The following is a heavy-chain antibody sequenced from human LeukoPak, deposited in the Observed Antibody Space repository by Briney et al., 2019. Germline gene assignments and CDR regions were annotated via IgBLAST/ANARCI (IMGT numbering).Heavy chain of an antibody. J-gene: IGHJ3*02. CDR3: AREWGDAFDI. Sequence: SQTLSLTCTVSGGSISSGSYYWSWIRQPAGKGLEWIGRIYTSGSTNYNPSLKSRVTISVDTSKNQFSLKLSSMTAADTAVYYCAREWGDAFDIWGQGTMVTVSS. D-gene: IGHD1-26*01. CDR2: IYTSGST. CDR1: GGSISSGSYY. V-gene: IGHV4-61*02.